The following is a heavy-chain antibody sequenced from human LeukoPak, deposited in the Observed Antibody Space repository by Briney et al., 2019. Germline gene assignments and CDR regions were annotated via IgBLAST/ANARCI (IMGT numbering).Heavy chain of an antibody. CDR2: IIPIFGTA. J-gene: IGHJ4*02. CDR3: ASRAIDSSSWYEEDY. Sequence: GASVKVSCKASGGTFSSYAISWVQQAPGQGLEGMGGIIPIFGTANYAQKFQGRVTITTDESTSTAYMELSSLRSEDTAVYYCASRAIDSSSWYEEDYWGQGTLVTVSS. D-gene: IGHD6-13*01. CDR1: GGTFSSYA. V-gene: IGHV1-69*05.